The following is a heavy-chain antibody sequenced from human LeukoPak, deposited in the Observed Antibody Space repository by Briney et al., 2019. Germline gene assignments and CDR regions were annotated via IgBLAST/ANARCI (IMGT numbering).Heavy chain of an antibody. Sequence: GGSLRLSCAASGFTFSSYAMSWVRQAPGKGLEWVSAISGSGGSTYYADSVKGRFTISRDNSKNTLYLQMNSLRAEDTAVYYCANTCIVGATMYYFDYWGQGTLVTVSS. J-gene: IGHJ4*02. CDR1: GFTFSSYA. CDR3: ANTCIVGATMYYFDY. D-gene: IGHD1-26*01. CDR2: ISGSGGST. V-gene: IGHV3-23*01.